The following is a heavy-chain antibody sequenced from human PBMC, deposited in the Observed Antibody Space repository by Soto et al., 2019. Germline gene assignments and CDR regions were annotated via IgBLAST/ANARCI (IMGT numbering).Heavy chain of an antibody. J-gene: IGHJ5*02. CDR3: ARPAAAGWFDP. Sequence: SETLSLTCTVSGGSISSCSYYWGWIRQPPGKGLEWIGSIYYSGSTYYNPSLKSRVTISVDTSKNQFSLKLSSVTAADTAVYYCARPAAAGWFDPWGQGTLVTVSS. CDR1: GGSISSCSYY. D-gene: IGHD6-13*01. CDR2: IYYSGST. V-gene: IGHV4-39*01.